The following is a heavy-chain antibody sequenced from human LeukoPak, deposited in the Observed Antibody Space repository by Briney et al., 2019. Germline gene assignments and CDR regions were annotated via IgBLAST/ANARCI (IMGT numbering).Heavy chain of an antibody. CDR3: ARHTSDSSGHGHYYYGMDV. J-gene: IGHJ6*02. Sequence: SETLSLTCTVSGGSTSSYYWSWIRQPPGKGLEWIGYIYYSGSTNYNPSLKSRVTISVDTSKNEFSLKLSSVTAADTAEYYCARHTSDSSGHGHYYYGMDVWGQGTTVTVSS. V-gene: IGHV4-59*08. CDR1: GGSTSSYY. CDR2: IYYSGST. D-gene: IGHD3-22*01.